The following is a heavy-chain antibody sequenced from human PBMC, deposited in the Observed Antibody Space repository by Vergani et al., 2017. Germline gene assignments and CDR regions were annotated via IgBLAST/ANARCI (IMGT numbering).Heavy chain of an antibody. CDR3: ARGVVAATFNSYYYYGMDV. CDR1: GFTFSSYA. J-gene: IGHJ6*02. V-gene: IGHV3-23*04. D-gene: IGHD2-15*01. CDR2: ISGSGGST. Sequence: VQLVESGGGLVQPGGSLRLSCAASGFTFSSYAMSWVRQAPGKGLEWVSAISGSGGSTYYADSVKGRFTISRDNSKNTLYLQMNSLRAEDTAVYYCARGVVAATFNSYYYYGMDVWGQGP.